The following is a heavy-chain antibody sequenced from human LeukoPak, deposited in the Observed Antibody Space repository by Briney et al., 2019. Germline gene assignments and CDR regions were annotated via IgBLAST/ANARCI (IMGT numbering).Heavy chain of an antibody. CDR1: GFTFSIYS. CDR2: ISSSSSYI. J-gene: IGHJ4*02. Sequence: GGSLRLSCAASGFTFSIYSMNCVRQAPGKGMEWVSSISSSSSYIYSADSVKGGFTISRDNAKNSLYLQMNSLRAEDTAVYYCARDRGYYDSSGYSPLFDYWGQGTLVTVSS. V-gene: IGHV3-21*01. D-gene: IGHD3-22*01. CDR3: ARDRGYYDSSGYSPLFDY.